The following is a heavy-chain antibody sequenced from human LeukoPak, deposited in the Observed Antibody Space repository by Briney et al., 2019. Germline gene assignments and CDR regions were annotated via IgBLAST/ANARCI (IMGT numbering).Heavy chain of an antibody. CDR1: GGSISSSSYY. V-gene: IGHV4-39*07. CDR2: INHSGST. CDR3: ATSRDGYNLRNFFDP. J-gene: IGHJ5*02. D-gene: IGHD5-24*01. Sequence: SETLSLTCTVSGGSISSSSYYWGWIRQPPGMGLEWIGEINHSGSTNYNPFLKSRVTISVDTSKNQFSLKLSSVTAADTAVYYCATSRDGYNLRNFFDPWGQGTLVTVSS.